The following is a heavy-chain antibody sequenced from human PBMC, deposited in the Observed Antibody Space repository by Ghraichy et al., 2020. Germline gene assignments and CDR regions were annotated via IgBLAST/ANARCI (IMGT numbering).Heavy chain of an antibody. V-gene: IGHV3-23*01. J-gene: IGHJ6*02. CDR1: GFTFSTYA. CDR2: ISVSGART. D-gene: IGHD3-22*01. Sequence: GGSLRLSCAASGFTFSTYAMSWVRQAPGKGLEWVSAISVSGARTYFADSVKGRFTISRDNSKNTLYLQMNSLRAEDTAVYYCAKDRYDSPRYGMDVWGPGTTVTVSS. CDR3: AKDRYDSPRYGMDV.